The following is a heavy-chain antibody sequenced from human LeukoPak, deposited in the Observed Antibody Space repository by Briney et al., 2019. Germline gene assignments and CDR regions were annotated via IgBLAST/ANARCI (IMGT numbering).Heavy chain of an antibody. Sequence: SETLSLTCTVSGGSISSSSYYWGWIRQPPGKGLEWIGSVYYSGSTYYNPSLKSRVTISVDTSKNQFSLKLSSVTAADTAVHYCARVVVATYQFDYWGQGTLVTVSS. CDR1: GGSISSSSYY. CDR2: VYYSGST. V-gene: IGHV4-39*07. CDR3: ARVVVATYQFDY. D-gene: IGHD5-12*01. J-gene: IGHJ4*02.